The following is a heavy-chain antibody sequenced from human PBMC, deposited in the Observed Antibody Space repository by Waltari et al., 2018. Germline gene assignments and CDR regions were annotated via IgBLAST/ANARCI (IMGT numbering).Heavy chain of an antibody. V-gene: IGHV3-21*01. CDR1: GFTFSSYS. CDR2: ITSSSSYI. D-gene: IGHD3-10*01. J-gene: IGHJ4*02. Sequence: EVQLVESGGGLVKPGGSLSLYCAASGFTFSSYSMNWVRQAPGKGLEWVSCITSSSSYIYYTDSVKGRFTISRDNAKNSLYLQMNSLRAEDTAVYYCARDPLHYYGSGSLYYFDYWGQGTLVTVSS. CDR3: ARDPLHYYGSGSLYYFDY.